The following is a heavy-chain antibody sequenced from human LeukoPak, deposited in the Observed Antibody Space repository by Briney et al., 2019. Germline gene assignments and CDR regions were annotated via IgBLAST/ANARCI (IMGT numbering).Heavy chain of an antibody. CDR3: ARGESGWYYYYYAMDA. CDR2: IWYDGSNK. Sequence: GGSLRLSCAASGFTFSSYGMHWVRQAPGKGLEWVAVIWYDGSNKYYADSVRGRFTISRDNSKNTLYLQMNSLRAEDTAVYYCARGESGWYYYYYAMDAWGQGTTVTVSS. CDR1: GFTFSSYG. V-gene: IGHV3-33*01. D-gene: IGHD6-19*01. J-gene: IGHJ6*02.